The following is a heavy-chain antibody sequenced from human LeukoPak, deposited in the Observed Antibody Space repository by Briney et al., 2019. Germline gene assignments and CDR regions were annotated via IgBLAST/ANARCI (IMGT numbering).Heavy chain of an antibody. CDR2: LDPEDDAP. J-gene: IGHJ6*03. V-gene: IGHV1-24*01. Sequence: GASVKVSCNVSGYTLSEVSMQWVRQAPGKGLEWMGGLDPEDDAPLYAQKFQGRVTMTEDTSTDTAYLELSSLRSEDTAVYYCATEGSSPDYNFYMDVWGQGTKVTVSS. CDR1: GYTLSEVS. D-gene: IGHD1-1*01. CDR3: ATEGSSPDYNFYMDV.